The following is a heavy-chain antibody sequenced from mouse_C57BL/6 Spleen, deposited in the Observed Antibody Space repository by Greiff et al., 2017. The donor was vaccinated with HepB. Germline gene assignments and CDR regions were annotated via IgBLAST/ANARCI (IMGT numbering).Heavy chain of an antibody. V-gene: IGHV1-53*01. J-gene: IGHJ1*03. Sequence: QVQLQQSGTELVKPGASVKLSCKASGYTFTSYWMHWVKQRPGQGLEWIGNINPSNGGTNYNEKFKSKATLTVDKSSSTAYMQLSSLTSEDSAVYYCATPLYYYGSSYGYFDVWGTGTTVTVSS. D-gene: IGHD1-1*01. CDR3: ATPLYYYGSSYGYFDV. CDR1: GYTFTSYW. CDR2: INPSNGGT.